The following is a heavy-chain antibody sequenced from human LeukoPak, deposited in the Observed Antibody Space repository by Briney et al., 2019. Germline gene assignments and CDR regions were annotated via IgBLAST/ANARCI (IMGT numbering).Heavy chain of an antibody. CDR2: SGGST. J-gene: IGHJ4*02. D-gene: IGHD1-26*01. CDR1: GFSVSNNY. Sequence: GGSLRLSCAGSGFSVSNNYTSWVRQAPGKGLEWVSVSGGSTYYADSVRGRFTISRDNSKNTLYLQMNSLRAEDTAVYYCTRDRDSGSHYGYWGQGTLVIVSS. CDR3: TRDRDSGSHYGY. V-gene: IGHV3-66*02.